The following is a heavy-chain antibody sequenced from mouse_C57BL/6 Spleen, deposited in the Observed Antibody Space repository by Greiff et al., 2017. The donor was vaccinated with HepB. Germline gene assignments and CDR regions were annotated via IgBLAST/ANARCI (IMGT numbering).Heavy chain of an antibody. V-gene: IGHV1-80*01. CDR2: IYPGDGYT. Sequence: QVQLQQSGAELVKPGASVKISCKASGYAFSSYWMNWVKQRPGKGLEWIGQIYPGDGYTNYNGKFKGKATLTADKSSSTAYMQLSSLTSEDSAVYFCARDYGAPDWYFDVWGTGTTVTVSS. CDR1: GYAFSSYW. D-gene: IGHD1-1*01. J-gene: IGHJ1*03. CDR3: ARDYGAPDWYFDV.